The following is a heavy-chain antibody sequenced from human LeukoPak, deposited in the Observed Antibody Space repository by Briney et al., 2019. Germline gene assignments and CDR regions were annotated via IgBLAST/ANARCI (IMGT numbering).Heavy chain of an antibody. CDR2: ISSSSSYI. CDR3: ARDKGVDCTNGVCYYYYYYYMDV. V-gene: IGHV3-21*01. J-gene: IGHJ6*03. Sequence: KSGGSLRLSCAASGFTFSSYSMNWVRQAPGKGLEWVSSISSSSSYIYYADSVKGRFTISRDNAKNTLYLQMNSLRAEDTAVYYCARDKGVDCTNGVCYYYYYYYMDVWGKGTTVTVSS. CDR1: GFTFSSYS. D-gene: IGHD2-8*01.